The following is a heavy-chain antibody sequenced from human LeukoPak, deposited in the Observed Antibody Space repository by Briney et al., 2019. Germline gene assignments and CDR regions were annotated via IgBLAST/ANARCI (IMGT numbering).Heavy chain of an antibody. V-gene: IGHV1-3*01. J-gene: IGHJ4*02. CDR2: INAGNGNT. CDR1: GYTFTSYA. D-gene: IGHD6-13*01. CDR3: ARDWAAAGTDYFDY. Sequence: ASVKVSCKASGYTFTSYAMHWVRQAPGQRLEWMGWINAGNGNTKYSQKFQGRVTITRDTSASTAYMELSSLRSEDTAVYYCARDWAAAGTDYFDYWGQGTLVTVSS.